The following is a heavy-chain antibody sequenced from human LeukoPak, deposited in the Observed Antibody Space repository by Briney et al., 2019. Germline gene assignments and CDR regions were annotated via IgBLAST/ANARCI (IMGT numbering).Heavy chain of an antibody. V-gene: IGHV4-4*09. Sequence: SETLSLTCTVSGASISSYYWSWIRQPPGKGLEWIGYIYTGGNTSYNPSLKSRVTISWDTSKNQFSLKLSSVTAADTAVYYCARASREYDYWGQGTLVTVSS. CDR1: GASISSYY. D-gene: IGHD3-10*01. CDR3: ARASREYDY. CDR2: IYTGGNT. J-gene: IGHJ4*02.